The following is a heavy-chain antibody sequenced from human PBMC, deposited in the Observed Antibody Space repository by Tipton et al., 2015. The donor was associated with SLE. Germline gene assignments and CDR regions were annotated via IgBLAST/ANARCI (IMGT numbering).Heavy chain of an antibody. Sequence: SLRLSCAASGFTFSTSTMRWVRQAPGKGLEWLSTVSSVGDKTYYADSVRGRFTISRDTSKNTLYLHMSSLRVDDTAVYYCARGLAYYFDSWGQGTLVTVSS. CDR1: GFTFSTST. D-gene: IGHD2-21*01. CDR2: VSSVGDKT. J-gene: IGHJ4*02. V-gene: IGHV3-23*01. CDR3: ARGLAYYFDS.